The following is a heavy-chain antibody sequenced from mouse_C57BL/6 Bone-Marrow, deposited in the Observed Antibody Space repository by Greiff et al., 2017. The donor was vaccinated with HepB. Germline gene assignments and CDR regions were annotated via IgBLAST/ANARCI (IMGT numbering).Heavy chain of an antibody. V-gene: IGHV1-55*01. D-gene: IGHD1-1*01. J-gene: IGHJ2*01. CDR3: ARKGTVVATPDY. CDR2: IYPGSGST. CDR1: GYTFTSYW. Sequence: QVQLKQPGAELVKPGASVKMSCKASGYTFTSYWITWVKQRPGQGLEWIGDIYPGSGSTNYNEKFKSKATLTVDTSSSTAYMQLSSLTSEDSAVYYCARKGTVVATPDYWGQGTTLTVSS.